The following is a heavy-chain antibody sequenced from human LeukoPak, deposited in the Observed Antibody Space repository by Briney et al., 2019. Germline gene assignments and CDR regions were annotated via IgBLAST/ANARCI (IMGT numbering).Heavy chain of an antibody. CDR2: ISGSGNST. CDR1: GFTFSSYG. J-gene: IGHJ5*02. CDR3: AKGPYSGFS. V-gene: IGHV3-23*01. D-gene: IGHD1-26*01. Sequence: GGTLRLSCAASGFTFSSYGMSWVRQAPGKGLEWVSVISGSGNSTYYADSVKGRFTISRDNSKNTLYLQMNSLRAEDTAVYYCAKGPYSGFSWGQGTLVTVSS.